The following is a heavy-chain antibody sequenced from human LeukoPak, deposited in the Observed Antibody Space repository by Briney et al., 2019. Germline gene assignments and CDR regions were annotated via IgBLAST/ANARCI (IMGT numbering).Heavy chain of an antibody. CDR1: GYTFTSYG. J-gene: IGHJ4*02. CDR2: ISAYNGNT. Sequence: ASVKVSCKASGYTFTSYGITWVRQAPGQGLEWMGWISAYNGNTNYAQKLQGRVTMTRDTSTSTAYLDLRSLRSDDTAVYYCARAEQYQLLLHWGQGTLVTVSS. CDR3: ARAEQYQLLLH. D-gene: IGHD2-2*01. V-gene: IGHV1-18*01.